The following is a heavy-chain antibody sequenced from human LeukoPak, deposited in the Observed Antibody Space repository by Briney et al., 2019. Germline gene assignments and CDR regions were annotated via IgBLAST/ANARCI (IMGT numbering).Heavy chain of an antibody. Sequence: SETLSLTCTVSGGSISSYYWSWIRQPPGKGLECIGHIYYSGSTNYNPSLKSRVTISADTSKNQFSLKLSSVTAADTAVYYCARAPIGNYGDYPPHLDYWGQGTLVTVSS. CDR1: GGSISSYY. J-gene: IGHJ4*02. V-gene: IGHV4-59*01. D-gene: IGHD4-17*01. CDR2: IYYSGST. CDR3: ARAPIGNYGDYPPHLDY.